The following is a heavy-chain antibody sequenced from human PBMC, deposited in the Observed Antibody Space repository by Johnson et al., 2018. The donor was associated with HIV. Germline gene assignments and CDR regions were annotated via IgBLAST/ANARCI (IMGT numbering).Heavy chain of an antibody. V-gene: IGHV3-9*01. J-gene: IGHJ3*02. CDR1: GFTFDDYA. D-gene: IGHD3-16*01. CDR3: ARGWGNAFDI. Sequence: VQLVESGGGLVQPGRSLRLSCAASGFTFDDYAMHWVRQAPGKGLEWVSGISWNSGSIGYADSVKGRFTISRDNAKNSLYLQMNSLRAEDTAVYYCARGWGNAFDIWGQGTMVTVSS. CDR2: ISWNSGSI.